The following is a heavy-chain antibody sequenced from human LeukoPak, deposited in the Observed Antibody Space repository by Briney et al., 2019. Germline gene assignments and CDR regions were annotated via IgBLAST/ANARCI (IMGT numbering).Heavy chain of an antibody. CDR3: ARKIQEARFLERSQYLNYYYYYMDV. CDR2: INSDGSST. CDR1: GFTFSSYW. Sequence: GGSLRLSCAASGFTFSSYWMHWVRQAPGKGLVWVSRINSDGSSTSYADSVKGRFTIPRDNAKNTLYLQMNSLRAEDTAVYYCARKIQEARFLERSQYLNYYYYYMDVWGKGTTVTVSS. V-gene: IGHV3-74*01. J-gene: IGHJ6*03. D-gene: IGHD3-3*01.